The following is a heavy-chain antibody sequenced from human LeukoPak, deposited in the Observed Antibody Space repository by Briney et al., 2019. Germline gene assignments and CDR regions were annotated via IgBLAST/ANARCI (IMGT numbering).Heavy chain of an antibody. J-gene: IGHJ4*02. V-gene: IGHV4-34*01. CDR2: ITHSGST. CDR1: GGSFTGYY. CDR3: ARTQSGTYLYYFDS. Sequence: PSETLSLTCAVYGGSFTGYYWTWIRQPPGRGLEWIGKITHSGSTLYNPSLKNRVTISVVTSKNQFSLKLSSVTAADTAVYYCARTQSGTYLYYFDSWGQGTLVTVSS. D-gene: IGHD1-26*01.